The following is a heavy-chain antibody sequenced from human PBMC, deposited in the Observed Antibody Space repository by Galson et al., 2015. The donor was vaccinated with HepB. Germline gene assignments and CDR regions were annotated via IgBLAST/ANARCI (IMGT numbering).Heavy chain of an antibody. V-gene: IGHV3-9*01. CDR3: AKDMGHGDYGWAFDV. CDR1: GFIFDDYT. J-gene: IGHJ3*01. Sequence: SLRLYCAGSGFIFDDYTMHWVRQVPGKGLEWVSRIRWNSGNIGYADSVKGRFTISRDNADNSLFLQMDSLTAEDTALYYCAKDMGHGDYGWAFDVWGQGTMVIVSS. D-gene: IGHD4-17*01. CDR2: IRWNSGNI.